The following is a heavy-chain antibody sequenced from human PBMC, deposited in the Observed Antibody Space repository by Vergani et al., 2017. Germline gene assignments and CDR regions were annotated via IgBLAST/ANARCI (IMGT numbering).Heavy chain of an antibody. CDR3: ARGVGAAILFFAY. J-gene: IGHJ4*02. D-gene: IGHD6-13*01. CDR2: INHSGST. CDR1: GGSFSVSS. V-gene: IGHV4-34*01. Sequence: QVQLQQWGAGLLKPSETLSLTCAVYGGSFSVSSWTGFRHPQGKGRGWIGEINHSGSTNYNPSLKSRVTISVDTSKNQFSLKLSSVTAAVTAVYYCARGVGAAILFFAYWGQGTLVTVSS.